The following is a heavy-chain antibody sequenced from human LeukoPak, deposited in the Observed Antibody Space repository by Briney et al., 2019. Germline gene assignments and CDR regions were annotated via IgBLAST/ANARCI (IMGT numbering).Heavy chain of an antibody. J-gene: IGHJ6*02. V-gene: IGHV3-53*01. CDR1: GFTFSSYA. Sequence: GGSLRLSCAASGFTFSSYAMSWVRQAPGKGLEWVSVIYSGGSTYYADSVKGRFTISRDNSKNTQYLQMNSLRAEDTAVYYCARMIGDILTGYYYYYGMDVWGQGTTVTVSS. D-gene: IGHD3-9*01. CDR2: IYSGGST. CDR3: ARMIGDILTGYYYYYGMDV.